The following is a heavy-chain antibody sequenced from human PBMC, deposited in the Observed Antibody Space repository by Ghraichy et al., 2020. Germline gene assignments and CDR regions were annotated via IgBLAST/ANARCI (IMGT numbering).Heavy chain of an antibody. D-gene: IGHD1-1*01. Sequence: GALRLSCVASGFTFNSYNMNWVRQAPGKGLEWISYITSAANVIYYADSVKGRFTISRDNAKNSLFLQMNSLRDEDTAIYYCARDATTSEKFLNWNPSYYFDFWGQGALVTVSS. J-gene: IGHJ4*02. CDR2: ITSAANVI. V-gene: IGHV3-48*02. CDR3: ARDATTSEKFLNWNPSYYFDF. CDR1: GFTFNSYN.